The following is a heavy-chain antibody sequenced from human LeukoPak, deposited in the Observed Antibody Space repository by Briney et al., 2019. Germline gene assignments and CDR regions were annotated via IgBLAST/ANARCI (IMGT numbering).Heavy chain of an antibody. J-gene: IGHJ4*01. CDR2: IKPDGSET. CDR1: GFNFRDHW. CDR3: AGSFGDVKNF. D-gene: IGHD3-10*01. V-gene: IGHV3-7*01. Sequence: GGSLRLSCAGSGFNFRDHWMRWLRQAPGKGPEWVAHIKPDGSETYYVDSVKGRFIISRDDARNSLSLQMNSLRAEDTAGYYCAGSFGDVKNFWGQGTLVTVSS.